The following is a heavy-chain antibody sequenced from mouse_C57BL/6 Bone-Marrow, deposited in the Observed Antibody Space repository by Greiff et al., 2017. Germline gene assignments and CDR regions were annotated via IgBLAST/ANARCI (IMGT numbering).Heavy chain of an antibody. CDR3: AICLYDGYPYYAMDY. D-gene: IGHD2-3*01. CDR2: IYPGSGST. Sequence: QVQLQQPGAELVKPGASVKMSCKASGYTFTSYWITWVKQRPGQGLEWIGDIYPGSGSTNYNEKFKSKATLTVDQSSSTAYMQLSSLTSEDSAVYYCAICLYDGYPYYAMDYWGQGTSVTVSS. J-gene: IGHJ4*01. V-gene: IGHV1-55*01. CDR1: GYTFTSYW.